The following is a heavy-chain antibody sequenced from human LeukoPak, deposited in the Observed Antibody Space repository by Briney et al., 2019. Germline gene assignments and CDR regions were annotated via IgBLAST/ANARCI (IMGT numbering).Heavy chain of an antibody. J-gene: IGHJ4*02. CDR3: AREVTVGATIDY. CDR2: ISSSGSTI. V-gene: IGHV3-48*03. Sequence: PGGSLRLSCAASGFTFSSYEMNWVRQAPGKGLGWVSYISSSGSTIYYADSVKGRFTISRDNAKNSLYLQMNSLRAEDTAVYYCAREVTVGATIDYWGQGTLVTVSS. CDR1: GFTFSSYE. D-gene: IGHD1-26*01.